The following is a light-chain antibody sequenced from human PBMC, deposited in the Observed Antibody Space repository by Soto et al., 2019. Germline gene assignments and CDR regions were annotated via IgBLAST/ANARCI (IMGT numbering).Light chain of an antibody. CDR3: QQYVTSSPRT. J-gene: IGKJ1*01. CDR2: AAS. Sequence: IQMTQSPSSLSASVGDRVTITCRASQSISSYLNWYQQKPGKAPKLLIYAASSLQSGVPDRFSGSGSGTDFTLTITRLEPEDFAVYYCQQYVTSSPRTFGQGTKVDIK. V-gene: IGKV1-39*01. CDR1: QSISSY.